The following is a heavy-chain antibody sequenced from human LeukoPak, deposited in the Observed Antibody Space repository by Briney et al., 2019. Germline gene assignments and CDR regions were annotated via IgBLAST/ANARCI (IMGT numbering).Heavy chain of an antibody. D-gene: IGHD1-1*01. V-gene: IGHV3-23*01. CDR3: AKRLERYFDY. CDR1: GFTFSSSR. Sequence: GGSLRLSCAASGFTFSSSRMSRVRQAPGKGLEWVSTIGSSGADTYYADSVKGRFTISRDNSKNTLYLQMNSLRAEDTAVYYCAKRLERYFDYWGQGTLVTVSS. CDR2: IGSSGADT. J-gene: IGHJ4*02.